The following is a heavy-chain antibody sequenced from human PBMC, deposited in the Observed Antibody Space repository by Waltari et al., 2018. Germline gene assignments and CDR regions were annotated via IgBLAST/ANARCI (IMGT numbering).Heavy chain of an antibody. CDR1: GGSISSGGYY. V-gene: IGHV4-31*03. CDR3: ARAFFLATGGGGVRAYYYYGMDV. J-gene: IGHJ6*02. D-gene: IGHD3-10*01. CDR2: IYYLSGT. Sequence: QVQLQESGPGLVKPSQTLSLTCTVSGGSISSGGYYWSWIRQHPGKGLEWIGYIYYLSGTHYHPALTSRRPIPVGASTTPFALTLSSVSPADTAVSSCARAFFLATGGGGVRAYYYYGMDVWGQGTTVTVSS.